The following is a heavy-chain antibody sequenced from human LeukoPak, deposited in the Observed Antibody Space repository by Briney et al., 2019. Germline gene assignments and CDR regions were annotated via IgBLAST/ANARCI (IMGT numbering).Heavy chain of an antibody. J-gene: IGHJ4*02. V-gene: IGHV4-34*01. CDR3: ARARPSTNFLDY. D-gene: IGHD1-1*01. CDR1: GGSFSGYY. CDR2: INYRGST. Sequence: SETLSLTCAGYGGSFSGYYWNWIRQPPGKGLDWIGEINYRGSTSYNPSLKSRVTISVDTSKDQFSLKLTSVTAADTAVYYCARARPSTNFLDYWGQGTLVTVSS.